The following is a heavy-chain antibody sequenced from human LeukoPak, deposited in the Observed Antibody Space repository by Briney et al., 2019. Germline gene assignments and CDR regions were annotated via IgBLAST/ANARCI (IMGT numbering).Heavy chain of an antibody. V-gene: IGHV4-34*01. J-gene: IGHJ6*02. CDR1: GGSFSGYY. CDR3: VRAPRRDV. CDR2: INHSGST. Sequence: PSETLSLTCAVYGGSFSGYYWSWIRQPPGKGLEWIGEINHSGSTNYNPSLKSRVTISVDTSKNQFSLKLSSVTAADTAVYYCVRAPRRDVWGQGTTVTVSS.